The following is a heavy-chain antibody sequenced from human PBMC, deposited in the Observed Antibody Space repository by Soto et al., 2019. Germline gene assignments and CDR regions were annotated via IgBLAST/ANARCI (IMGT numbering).Heavy chain of an antibody. J-gene: IGHJ6*03. Sequence: ASVKVSCKASGYTFTSYDINWVRQATGQGFEWMGWMNPNSGNTGYAQKFQGRVTMTRNTSISTAYMELSSLRSEDTAVYYCARGRRAAAGTVFYYMDVWGKGTTVTVSS. CDR3: ARGRRAAAGTVFYYMDV. D-gene: IGHD6-13*01. CDR2: MNPNSGNT. V-gene: IGHV1-8*01. CDR1: GYTFTSYD.